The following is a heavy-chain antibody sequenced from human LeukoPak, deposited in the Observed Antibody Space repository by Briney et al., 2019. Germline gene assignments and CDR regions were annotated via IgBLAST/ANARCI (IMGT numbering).Heavy chain of an antibody. CDR2: IIPMFGTA. D-gene: IGHD3-10*01. CDR3: ARGELLWFGELYRIDAFDI. CDR1: GGTLRNYA. Sequence: ASVKVSCKASGGTLRNYAINWVRQAPGQGLEWMGGIIPMFGTANYAQKFQGRVTITADKSTGTVYMELRRLTSEDTAVYYCARGELLWFGELYRIDAFDIWGQGTMVIVSS. J-gene: IGHJ3*02. V-gene: IGHV1-69*06.